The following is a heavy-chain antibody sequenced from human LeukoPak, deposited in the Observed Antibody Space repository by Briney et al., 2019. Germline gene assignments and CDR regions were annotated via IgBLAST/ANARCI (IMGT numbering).Heavy chain of an antibody. CDR2: ISWDSGSI. Sequence: GGSLRLSCAASGFTFDDYAMHWVRQAPAKGLEWVSGISWDSGSIGYVDSVKGRFTISRDNAKKSLYLQMNSLRPEDTALYYCAKGALLTAATPVDYWGQGTLVTVSS. CDR1: GFTFDDYA. J-gene: IGHJ4*02. V-gene: IGHV3-9*01. D-gene: IGHD2-15*01. CDR3: AKGALLTAATPVDY.